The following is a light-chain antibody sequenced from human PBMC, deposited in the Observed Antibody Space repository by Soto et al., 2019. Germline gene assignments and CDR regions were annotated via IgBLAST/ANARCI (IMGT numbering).Light chain of an antibody. CDR1: QSVSSY. V-gene: IGKV3-11*01. CDR2: DAS. Sequence: ELVLTQSPATLSLSPGESATLSCWASQSVSSYLAWYQQITGQAPMLLVYDASNRATGIPNRFSGSGSGTDLTLTISKLEPEDFAVYYCQQHISWPLTFGGGTKVDIK. J-gene: IGKJ4*01. CDR3: QQHISWPLT.